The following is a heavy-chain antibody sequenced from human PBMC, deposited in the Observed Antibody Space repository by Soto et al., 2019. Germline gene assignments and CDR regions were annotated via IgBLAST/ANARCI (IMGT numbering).Heavy chain of an antibody. CDR3: ARGSVGVVGGYSYGHFDY. Sequence: ASVKVSCKASGYTFTGYYMHWVRQAPGQGLEWMGWINPNSGGTNYAHKFQGWVTMTRDTSISTAYMELSRLRSDDTAVYYCARGSVGVVGGYSYGHFDYWGQGTLVTVSS. CDR1: GYTFTGYY. D-gene: IGHD5-18*01. V-gene: IGHV1-2*04. J-gene: IGHJ4*02. CDR2: INPNSGGT.